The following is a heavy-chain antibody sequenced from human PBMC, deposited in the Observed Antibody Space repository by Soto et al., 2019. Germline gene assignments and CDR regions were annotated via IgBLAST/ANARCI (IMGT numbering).Heavy chain of an antibody. D-gene: IGHD4-17*01. V-gene: IGHV3-23*01. CDR3: AKAMTIASRGNWFDP. CDR2: ISGSGGST. CDR1: GFTFSSYA. Sequence: EVQLLESGGGLVQPGGSLRLSCAASGFTFSSYAMSWVRQAPGKGLEWVSAISGSGGSTYYAGSVKGRFTISRDNSKNTLYHQMNSLRAEDTAVYYGAKAMTIASRGNWFDPWGQGTLVTVSS. J-gene: IGHJ5*02.